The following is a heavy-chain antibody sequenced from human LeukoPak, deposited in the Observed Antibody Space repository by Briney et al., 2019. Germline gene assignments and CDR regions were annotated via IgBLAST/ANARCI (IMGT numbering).Heavy chain of an antibody. D-gene: IGHD2-2*01. J-gene: IGHJ4*02. CDR2: ISSSGSTI. CDR3: ARGPCSSTSCKGYFDY. CDR1: GFTFSDYY. V-gene: IGHV3-11*01. Sequence: GGFLRLSCAASGFTFSDYYMSWIRQAPGKGLEWVSYISSSGSTIYYADSVKGRFTISRDNAKNSLYLQMNSLRAEDTAVYYCARGPCSSTSCKGYFDYWAQGTLVTVSS.